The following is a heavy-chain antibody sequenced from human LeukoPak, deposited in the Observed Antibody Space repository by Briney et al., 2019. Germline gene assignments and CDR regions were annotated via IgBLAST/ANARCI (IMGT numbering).Heavy chain of an antibody. CDR1: GFTFDDYA. D-gene: IGHD3-10*01. CDR3: AKDTLAGSGSAYFDY. Sequence: PGGSLRLSCAASGFTFDDYAMHWVRQAPGKGLEWVSGISWNSGSIAYADSVKGRFTISRDNAKNSLHLQMNSLRAEDTALYYCAKDTLAGSGSAYFDYWGQGTLVTVSS. CDR2: ISWNSGSI. J-gene: IGHJ4*02. V-gene: IGHV3-9*01.